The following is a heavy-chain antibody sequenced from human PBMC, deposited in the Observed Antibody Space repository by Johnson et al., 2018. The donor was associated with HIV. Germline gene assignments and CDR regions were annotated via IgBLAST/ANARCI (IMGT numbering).Heavy chain of an antibody. J-gene: IGHJ3*02. V-gene: IGHV3-30*19. CDR1: GFTFSSYG. CDR3: ARAPAWLRGFDI. CDR2: ISYDGSNT. D-gene: IGHD5-24*01. Sequence: QVQLVESGGGVVQPGRPLRLSCTASGFTFSSYGIHWVRQAPGKGLEWVALISYDGSNTYYADAVQGRFTISSDNSKNTLYLQMNSLSAEDTAVYYCARAPAWLRGFDIWGQGTMVTVSS.